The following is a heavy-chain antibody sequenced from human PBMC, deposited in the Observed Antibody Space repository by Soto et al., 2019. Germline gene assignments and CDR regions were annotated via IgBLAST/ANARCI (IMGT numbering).Heavy chain of an antibody. CDR2: IYTSGST. CDR1: GGSISSYY. J-gene: IGHJ4*02. D-gene: IGHD6-19*01. CDR3: ARDQMYSSGRYLLY. V-gene: IGHV4-4*07. Sequence: SETLSLTCTVSGGSISSYYWSWIRQPAGKGLEWIGRIYTSGSTNYNPSLKSRVTMSVDTSKNQFSLKLSSVTAADTAVYYCARDQMYSSGRYLLYLGQGTLVTVSS.